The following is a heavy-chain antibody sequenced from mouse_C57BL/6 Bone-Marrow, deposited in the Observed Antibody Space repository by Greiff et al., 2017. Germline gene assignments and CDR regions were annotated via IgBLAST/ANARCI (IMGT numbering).Heavy chain of an antibody. J-gene: IGHJ4*01. Sequence: EVMLVESGGGLVKPGGSLKLSCAASGFTFSSYAMSWVRQTPEKRLEWVATISDGGSYTYYPDNVKGRFTISRDNAKNNLYLQMSHLKSEDTAMYYCAREENAMDYGGQGTSVTVSS. CDR2: ISDGGSYT. V-gene: IGHV5-4*01. CDR3: AREENAMDY. CDR1: GFTFSSYA.